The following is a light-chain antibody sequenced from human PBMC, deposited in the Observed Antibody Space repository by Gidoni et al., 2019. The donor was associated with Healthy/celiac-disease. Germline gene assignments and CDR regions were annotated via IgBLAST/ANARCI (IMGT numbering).Light chain of an antibody. V-gene: IGLV1-44*01. CDR3: AAWDDSLNGHVV. Sequence: QSVLTQPPSASGTPGQRVTISCSGSSSNIGSNTVNWYQQLPGTPPKLLIYSNNQRPSGVPDRFSGSKSGTSASLAISGLQSEDEADYYCAAWDDSLNGHVVFGGGTKPTVL. J-gene: IGLJ2*01. CDR1: SSNIGSNT. CDR2: SNN.